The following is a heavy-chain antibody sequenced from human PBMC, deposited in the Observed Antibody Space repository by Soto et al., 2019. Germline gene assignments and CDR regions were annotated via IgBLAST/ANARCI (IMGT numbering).Heavy chain of an antibody. D-gene: IGHD1-26*01. CDR2: IIPIFGTA. CDR3: ARHSGSSSPNYYYGMDV. CDR1: GGTFSSYA. Sequence: QVQLVQSGAEVKKPGSSVKVSCKASGGTFSSYAISWVRQAPGQGLEWMGGIIPIFGTANYAQKFQGRVTITADESTSTAYMELSSLRSEDTDVYYCARHSGSSSPNYYYGMDVWGQGTTVTVCS. J-gene: IGHJ6*02. V-gene: IGHV1-69*01.